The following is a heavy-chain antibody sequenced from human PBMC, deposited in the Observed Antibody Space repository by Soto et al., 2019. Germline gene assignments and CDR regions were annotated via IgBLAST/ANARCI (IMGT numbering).Heavy chain of an antibody. J-gene: IGHJ4*02. Sequence: QVQLQQWGAGLLKPSETLSLTCAVYGGSFNDYYWTWLRQPPGERLEGIGEINHSGATNYNPSLKSRVTISIDTSKNQFSLNLSSMTAADTAVYYCASYGPGPGTSHYYFHYWGQGTLVTVSS. D-gene: IGHD2-8*02. CDR2: INHSGAT. CDR3: ASYGPGPGTSHYYFHY. V-gene: IGHV4-34*01. CDR1: GGSFNDYY.